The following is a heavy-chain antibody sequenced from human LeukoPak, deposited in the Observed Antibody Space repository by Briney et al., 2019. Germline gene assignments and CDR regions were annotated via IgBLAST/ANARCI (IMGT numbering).Heavy chain of an antibody. Sequence: GGSLRLSCAASGFTFSSYSMNWVRQAPGKGLEWVSSISSSSSYIYYADSVKGRFTISRDNAKNSLYLQMNSLRAEDTAVYYCARDPFTYYYDSSGHWGQGTLVTVSS. J-gene: IGHJ4*02. D-gene: IGHD3-22*01. CDR3: ARDPFTYYYDSSGH. CDR1: GFTFSSYS. V-gene: IGHV3-21*01. CDR2: ISSSSSYI.